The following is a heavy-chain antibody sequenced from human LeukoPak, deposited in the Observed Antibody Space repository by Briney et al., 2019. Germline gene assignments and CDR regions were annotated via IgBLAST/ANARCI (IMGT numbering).Heavy chain of an antibody. V-gene: IGHV3-23*01. Sequence: GGSLRLSCAASGFTFSSYAMSWVRQAPGKGLEWVSAISGSGGSTYYADPVKGRFTISRDNSKNTLYLQMNSLRAEDTAVYYCARDSSSSWRTVDYWGQGTLVTVSS. D-gene: IGHD6-13*01. CDR1: GFTFSSYA. CDR3: ARDSSSSWRTVDY. J-gene: IGHJ4*02. CDR2: ISGSGGST.